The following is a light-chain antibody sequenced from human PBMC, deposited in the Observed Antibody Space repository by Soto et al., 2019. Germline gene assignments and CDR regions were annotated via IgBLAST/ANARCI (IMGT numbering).Light chain of an antibody. CDR2: EVS. CDR3: SSYTSSSTLLI. V-gene: IGLV2-14*01. CDR1: SSDVGGYNY. Sequence: QSALTQPASVSGSAEKSITISCTGTSSDVGGYNYVSWYQHHPGKAPKLMIYEVSSRPSGVSYRFSGSKSGNTASLTISGLQADDEAEYYCSSYTSSSTLLIFGTGTKLTVL. J-gene: IGLJ1*01.